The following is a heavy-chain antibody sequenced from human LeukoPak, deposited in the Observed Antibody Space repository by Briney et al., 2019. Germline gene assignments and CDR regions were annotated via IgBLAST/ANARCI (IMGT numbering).Heavy chain of an antibody. CDR1: GGSISSSSYY. J-gene: IGHJ1*01. V-gene: IGHV4-30-4*01. CDR2: IYSAGST. CDR3: ARGRSAYFQH. Sequence: PSETLSLTCTVSGGSISSSSYYWSWIRQPPGKGLEWIGYIYSAGSTYYSPSLKSRLTISIDTSKNQFSLELRSVTSADTAVYYCARGRSAYFQHWGQGTLVTVSP.